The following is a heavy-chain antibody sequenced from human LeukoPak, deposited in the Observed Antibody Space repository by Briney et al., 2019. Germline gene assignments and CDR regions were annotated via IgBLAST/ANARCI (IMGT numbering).Heavy chain of an antibody. J-gene: IGHJ6*03. V-gene: IGHV4-34*01. Sequence: PSETLSLTCAVYGGSFSDYYWSWIRQPPGKGLEWIGEINHSGSTNYNPSLKSRVTISVDTSKNQFSLKLSSVTAADTAVYYCARFFGRRVWGVGPRPDRRPDYYYYYMDVWGKGTTVTISS. D-gene: IGHD3-16*01. CDR2: INHSGST. CDR1: GGSFSDYY. CDR3: ARFFGRRVWGVGPRPDRRPDYYYYYMDV.